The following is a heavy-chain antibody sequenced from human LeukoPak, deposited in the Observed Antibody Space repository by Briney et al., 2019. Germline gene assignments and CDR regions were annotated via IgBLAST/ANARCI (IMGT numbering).Heavy chain of an antibody. CDR3: GRASTANPPGY. CDR2: INGDGSIT. J-gene: IGHJ4*02. Sequence: GGSLRLSCAASGFTFCSYWMHWVRQGPGKGLGWVSRINGDGSITNYADSVKGRFTISRHSAKNTLYLQMNSLRAEDTAVYYCGRASTANPPGYWGQGTLVTVSS. CDR1: GFTFCSYW. V-gene: IGHV3-74*01. D-gene: IGHD4/OR15-4a*01.